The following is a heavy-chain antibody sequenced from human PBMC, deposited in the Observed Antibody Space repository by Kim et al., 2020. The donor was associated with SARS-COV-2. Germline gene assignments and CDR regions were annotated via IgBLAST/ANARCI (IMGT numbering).Heavy chain of an antibody. D-gene: IGHD3-10*01. CDR2: FNPQHGET. V-gene: IGHV1-24*01. Sequence: ASVKVSCKVSGYSLTELSMNWVRQAPGKGLEWMGGFNPQHGETIYAQKFQGRVTMTEDTSTDTAYMELRSLTSEDTAVYYCATWGLAELNSLLDYWGQGTLITVSS. CDR3: ATWGLAELNSLLDY. CDR1: GYSLTELS. J-gene: IGHJ4*02.